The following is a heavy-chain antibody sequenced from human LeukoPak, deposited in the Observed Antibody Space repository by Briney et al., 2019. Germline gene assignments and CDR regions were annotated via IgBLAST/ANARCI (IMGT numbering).Heavy chain of an antibody. V-gene: IGHV3-21*01. Sequence: GGSLRLSCAASGFTFSSYSRNWVRQAPGKGLEWVSSISSSSSYIYYADSVKGRFTISRDNAKNSLYLQMNSLRAEDTAVYYCARDEDLSLVVVTQFDYWGQGTLVTVSS. CDR3: ARDEDLSLVVVTQFDY. CDR2: ISSSSSYI. D-gene: IGHD3-22*01. J-gene: IGHJ4*02. CDR1: GFTFSSYS.